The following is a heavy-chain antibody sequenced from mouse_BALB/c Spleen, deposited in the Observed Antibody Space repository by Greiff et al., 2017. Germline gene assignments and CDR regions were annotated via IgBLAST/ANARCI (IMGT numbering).Heavy chain of an antibody. D-gene: IGHD5-1*01. J-gene: IGHJ4*01. CDR1: GYTFTSYT. CDR2: INPSSGYT. CDR3: AREGYEYPYAMDY. V-gene: IGHV1-4*01. Sequence: VQLQESGAELARPGASVKMSCKASGYTFTSYTMHWVKQRPGQGLEWIGYINPSSGYTNYNQKFKDKATLTADKSSSTAYMQLSSLTSEDSAVYYCAREGYEYPYAMDYWGQGTSVTVSS.